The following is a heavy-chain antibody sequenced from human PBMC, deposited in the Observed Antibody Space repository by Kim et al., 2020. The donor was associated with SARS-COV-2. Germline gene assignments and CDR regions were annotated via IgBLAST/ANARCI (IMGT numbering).Heavy chain of an antibody. CDR3: AREAPRAPRGITIVGVVTDYGMDV. D-gene: IGHD3-3*01. CDR2: IYYSGST. V-gene: IGHV4-31*03. CDR1: GGSISSGGYY. J-gene: IGHJ6*02. Sequence: SETPSLTCTVSGGSISSGGYYWSWIRQHPGKGLEWIGYIYYSGSTYYNPSLKSRVTISVDTSKNQFSLKLSSVTAADTAVYYCAREAPRAPRGITIVGVVTDYGMDVWGQGTPVTVSS.